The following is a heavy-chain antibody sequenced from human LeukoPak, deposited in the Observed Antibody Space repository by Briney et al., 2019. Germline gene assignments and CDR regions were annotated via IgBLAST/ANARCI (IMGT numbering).Heavy chain of an antibody. D-gene: IGHD4-23*01. CDR2: IYHSGST. J-gene: IGHJ4*01. CDR1: GDSISSSSYY. Sequence: SETLSLTCTVSGDSISSSSYYWGWLRQPPGKGLEWIASIYHSGSTYYNPPLKSRITISVDTSKNQFSLKLSSVTAADTALYYCARHGVTNSEFIDYWGQGILVTVSS. V-gene: IGHV4-39*01. CDR3: ARHGVTNSEFIDY.